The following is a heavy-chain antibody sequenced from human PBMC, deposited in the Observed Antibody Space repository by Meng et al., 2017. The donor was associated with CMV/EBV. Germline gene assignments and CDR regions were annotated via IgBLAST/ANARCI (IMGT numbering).Heavy chain of an antibody. CDR2: IYYSRST. D-gene: IGHD2-21*01. Sequence: SETLSLTCTVSGGSISSSSYYWGWIRQPPGKGLEWIGSIYYSRSTYYNPSLKSRVTISVDTSKNQFSLKLSSVTAADTAVYYCARGHCGGDCYSGYYFDYWGQGTLVTVSS. J-gene: IGHJ4*02. V-gene: IGHV4-39*07. CDR3: ARGHCGGDCYSGYYFDY. CDR1: GGSISSSSYY.